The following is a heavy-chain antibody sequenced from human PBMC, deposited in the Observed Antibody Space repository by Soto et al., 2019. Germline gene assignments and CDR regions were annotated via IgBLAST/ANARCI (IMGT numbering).Heavy chain of an antibody. V-gene: IGHV1-69*01. J-gene: IGHJ4*02. D-gene: IGHD1-26*01. CDR1: GGTFSGNA. Sequence: QMQLVQSGTEVKKPGSSVRVSCKASGGTFSGNAITWVRQAPGQGLEWMGGIIPVFHRPKHAQKFQDRLTITADASTTTAYMELSSLRPEDTALYYCARDESSGGYWGPLDYWGQGTLVAVSS. CDR2: IIPVFHRP. CDR3: ARDESSGGYWGPLDY.